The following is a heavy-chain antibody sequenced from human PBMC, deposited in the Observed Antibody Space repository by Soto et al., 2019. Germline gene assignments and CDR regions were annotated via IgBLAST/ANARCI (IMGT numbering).Heavy chain of an antibody. Sequence: QMQLQQWGTGLLTPSETLSLTCAVYRGALSGYSWNWIRQPPGKGLEWIGEINYSEDTNPTYNPSRKGRVTISADRTNNQCFLRLTSVTAADTAVYYCARDHDYVWGSQRNWLGPWGQGTPVIVSS. V-gene: IGHV4-34*01. D-gene: IGHD3-16*01. CDR1: RGALSGYS. CDR3: ARDHDYVWGSQRNWLGP. CDR2: INYSEDT. J-gene: IGHJ5*02.